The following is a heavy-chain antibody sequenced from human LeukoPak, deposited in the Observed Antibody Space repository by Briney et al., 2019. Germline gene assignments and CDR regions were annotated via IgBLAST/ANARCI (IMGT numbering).Heavy chain of an antibody. V-gene: IGHV4-39*07. CDR2: IYYSGST. J-gene: IGHJ4*02. D-gene: IGHD3-10*01. Sequence: PSETLSLTCTVSGGSISSSSYYWGWIRQPPGKGLEWIGSIYYSGSTYYNPSLESRVTISVDTSKQQFSLKLTSVTATDTSVYYCARRVDYHYYSSGSLYIRTYFFDYWGQGTLVTVSS. CDR3: ARRVDYHYYSSGSLYIRTYFFDY. CDR1: GGSISSSSYY.